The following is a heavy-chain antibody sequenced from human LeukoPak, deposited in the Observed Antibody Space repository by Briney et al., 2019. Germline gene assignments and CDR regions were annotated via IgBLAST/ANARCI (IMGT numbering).Heavy chain of an antibody. J-gene: IGHJ6*02. CDR1: GDSVSSTTVA. CDR2: TFYRSKWYN. Sequence: SQTLSLTCAISGDSVSSTTVAWHWIRHSPSRGLEWLGRTFYRSKWYNEYAVYVKSRITMNPDTSKNQLSLQLNSVTPGDTAVYYCARDGGYFAHSYGVDVWGPGTTVTVSS. V-gene: IGHV6-1*01. CDR3: ARDGGYFAHSYGVDV. D-gene: IGHD3-22*01.